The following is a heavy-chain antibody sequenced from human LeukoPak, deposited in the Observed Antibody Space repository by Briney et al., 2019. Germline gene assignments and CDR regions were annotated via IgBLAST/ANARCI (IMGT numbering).Heavy chain of an antibody. D-gene: IGHD4-17*01. CDR2: IYHSGST. CDR1: GGSISSGGYS. Sequence: PSQTLSLTCAVSGGSISSGGYSWSWIRQPPGKGLEWIGYIYHSGSTYYNPSLKSRVTISVDRSKNQFSLKLSSVTAADTAVYYCARWVTTEYYFDYWGQGTLVTVPS. CDR3: ARWVTTEYYFDY. V-gene: IGHV4-30-2*01. J-gene: IGHJ4*02.